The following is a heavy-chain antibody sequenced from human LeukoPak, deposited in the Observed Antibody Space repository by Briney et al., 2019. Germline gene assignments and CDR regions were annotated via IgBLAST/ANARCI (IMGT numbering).Heavy chain of an antibody. CDR2: ISSSGGTI. J-gene: IGHJ4*02. V-gene: IGHV3-48*03. CDR1: GFTFSHYE. CDR3: ARQELSSGYRDFDY. D-gene: IGHD3-22*01. Sequence: PGGSLRLSCIGSGFTFSHYEMNWVRQAPGKGLEWVSYISSSGGTIYYADSVKGRFTISRDNAKNSLYLQVNSLRAEDTAVYYCARQELSSGYRDFDYWGQGTLVTVSS.